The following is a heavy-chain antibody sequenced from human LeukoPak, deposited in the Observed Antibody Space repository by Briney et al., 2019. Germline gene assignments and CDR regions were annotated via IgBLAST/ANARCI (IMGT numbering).Heavy chain of an antibody. CDR1: AGSPSVFY. D-gene: IGHD3-3*01. J-gene: IGHJ4*01. Sequence: SETLSLTSAVYAGSPSVFYWGWIRQPPEKLNEWNGEINHSAHTNYNPSLKSRVTISVDTYKKQFFLKLSPVTVADTAVYYCARGGTTIFGVAKHLYFDYWGQGTLVTVSS. V-gene: IGHV4-34*01. CDR3: ARGGTTIFGVAKHLYFDY. CDR2: INHSAHT.